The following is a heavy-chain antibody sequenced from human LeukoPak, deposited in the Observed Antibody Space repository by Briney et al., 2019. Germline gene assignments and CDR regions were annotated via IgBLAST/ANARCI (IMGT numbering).Heavy chain of an antibody. J-gene: IGHJ4*02. D-gene: IGHD1-1*01. Sequence: ASVKVSCKASGYTFTSYAMHWVRQAPGQRLEWMGWINAGNGNTKYSQKFQGRVTITRDTSASTAYMELRSLRSDDTAMYYCARESHKTREDYWGQGTLVTVSS. CDR2: INAGNGNT. CDR3: ARESHKTREDY. CDR1: GYTFTSYA. V-gene: IGHV1-3*01.